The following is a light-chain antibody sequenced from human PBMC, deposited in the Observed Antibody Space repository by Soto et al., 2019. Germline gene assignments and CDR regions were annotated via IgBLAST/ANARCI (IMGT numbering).Light chain of an antibody. Sequence: EIVLTQSPGPLSLSPGERATLSCRASQSVSSSYLAWYQQKPGQAPRPLIYGASSRAIGIPDRFSGSGSGTDFTLTISRLEPEDFAVYYCQQYGSSPWTFGQGTEAEIK. J-gene: IGKJ1*01. CDR1: QSVSSSY. CDR2: GAS. V-gene: IGKV3-20*01. CDR3: QQYGSSPWT.